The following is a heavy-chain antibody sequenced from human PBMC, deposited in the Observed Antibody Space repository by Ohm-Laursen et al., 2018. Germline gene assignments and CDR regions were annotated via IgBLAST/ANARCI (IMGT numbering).Heavy chain of an antibody. CDR1: GFTVNNNY. Sequence: SLRLSCSASGFTVNNNYMSWVRQAPGKGLEWVSVIHSGGNTYYVDSVKGRFTISRDNSKNTLYLQMNSLRDEDTAVYYCATADPYSGDDYWGQGTLVNVSS. CDR2: IHSGGNT. V-gene: IGHV3-53*01. CDR3: ATADPYSGDDY. D-gene: IGHD6-25*01. J-gene: IGHJ4*02.